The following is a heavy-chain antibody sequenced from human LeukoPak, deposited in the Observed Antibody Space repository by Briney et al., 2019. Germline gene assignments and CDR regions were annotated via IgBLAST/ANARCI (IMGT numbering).Heavy chain of an antibody. Sequence: PGGSLRLSCAASGFTFTDYAMGWVRQAPGQELEWASTISASGSTTYYADSVRGRFTISRDNSKNTLSLQMSSLRAEDTAVYYCAKARTPYNSGFDYWGQGTLVAVSS. CDR1: GFTFTDYA. CDR3: AKARTPYNSGFDY. V-gene: IGHV3-23*01. CDR2: ISASGSTT. J-gene: IGHJ4*02. D-gene: IGHD6-19*01.